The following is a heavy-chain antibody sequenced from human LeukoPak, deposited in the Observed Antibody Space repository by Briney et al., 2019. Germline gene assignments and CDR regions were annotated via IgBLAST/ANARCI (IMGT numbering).Heavy chain of an antibody. V-gene: IGHV3-30*04. CDR2: ISYDGSNK. CDR1: GFTFSSYA. D-gene: IGHD2-2*01. J-gene: IGHJ5*02. Sequence: QPGGSLRLSCAASGFTFSSYAMHWVRQAPGKGLEWVAVISYDGSNKYYADSVKGRFTISRDNSKNTLYLQMNSLRAEDTAVYYCARDYCSSTSCPGGWFDPWGLGTLVTVSS. CDR3: ARDYCSSTSCPGGWFDP.